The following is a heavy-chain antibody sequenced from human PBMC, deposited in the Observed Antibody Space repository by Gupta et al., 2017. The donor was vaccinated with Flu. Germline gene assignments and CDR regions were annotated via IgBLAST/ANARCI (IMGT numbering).Heavy chain of an antibody. J-gene: IGHJ4*02. CDR2: IAADDTVK. V-gene: IGHV3-7*01. CDR3: ARNRGWQQFDY. Sequence: VQLVESGGGLVQPGGSLRLSCAASGFPFRSYWMDWVRQAPGKGLEWVANIAADDTVKNYADSVKGRFTISRDDAKDSLYLQMNSLRAEDTAVYYCARNRGWQQFDYWGQGALVTVSS. D-gene: IGHD3-10*01. CDR1: GFPFRSYW.